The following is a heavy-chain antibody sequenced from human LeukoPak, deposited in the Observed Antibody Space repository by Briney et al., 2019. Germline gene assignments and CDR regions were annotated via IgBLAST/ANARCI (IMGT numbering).Heavy chain of an antibody. CDR1: GFTFSSYA. V-gene: IGHV3-23*01. CDR2: ISGSGGST. Sequence: QPGGSLRLSCAASGFTFSSYAMSWVRQAPGKGLEWVSAISGSGGSTYYADSVRGRFTSSRDNSKNTVYLQMSSLRAEDTAVYYCAKSTTMIVGNMDVWGKGTTVTVSS. D-gene: IGHD3-22*01. CDR3: AKSTTMIVGNMDV. J-gene: IGHJ6*03.